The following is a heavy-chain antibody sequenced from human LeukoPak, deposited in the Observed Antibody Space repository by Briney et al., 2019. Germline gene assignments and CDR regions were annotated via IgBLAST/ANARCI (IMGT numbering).Heavy chain of an antibody. J-gene: IGHJ4*01. CDR2: ISGDGSVT. CDR3: ARYSSSTGGASYYLDY. V-gene: IGHV3-74*01. Sequence: GGSLRLSCTASGFTLRNYWMHWVRQVPGKRLVWVSRISGDGSVTNYADSVQGRFTSSRDYAKKTLYLQTDSLRSEDTAVYYCARYSSSTGGASYYLDYWGHGTLVTVSS. D-gene: IGHD6-6*01. CDR1: GFTLRNYW.